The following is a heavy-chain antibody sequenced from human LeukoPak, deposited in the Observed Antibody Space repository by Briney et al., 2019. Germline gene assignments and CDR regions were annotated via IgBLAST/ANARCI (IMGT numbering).Heavy chain of an antibody. CDR2: IYHSGYP. CDR1: GYSISSGYY. V-gene: IGHV4-38-2*01. Sequence: PSETLSLTCAVSGYSISSGYYWGWIRQPPGKGLEWIGSIYHSGYPYYNPSLKSRVTMSVDTSKNLFSLELTSVTAADTAVYYCARTQSSGIVGATTQFDYWGQGTLVTVSS. D-gene: IGHD1-26*01. J-gene: IGHJ4*02. CDR3: ARTQSSGIVGATTQFDY.